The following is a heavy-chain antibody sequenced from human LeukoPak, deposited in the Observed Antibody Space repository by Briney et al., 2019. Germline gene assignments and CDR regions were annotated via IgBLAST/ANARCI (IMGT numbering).Heavy chain of an antibody. J-gene: IGHJ6*02. Sequence: RGSLRLSCAASGFTFSSFGMNWVRQAPGKGLEGVSYISDISRLTYYADSVKGRFTISRDNAKTSMSLQLNSMRDEDTAVYFCAKVIRGGYGMDVWGQGTTVTVPS. CDR2: ISDISRLT. CDR1: GFTFSSFG. V-gene: IGHV3-48*02. CDR3: AKVIRGGYGMDV. D-gene: IGHD3-10*01.